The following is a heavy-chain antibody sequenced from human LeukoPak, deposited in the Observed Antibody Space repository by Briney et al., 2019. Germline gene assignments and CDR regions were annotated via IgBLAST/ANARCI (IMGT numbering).Heavy chain of an antibody. V-gene: IGHV4-4*09. CDR2: IYTSGST. Sequence: KPSETLSLTCTVSGGSISSYYWSWIRQPPGKELEWIGYIYTSGSTNYNPSLKSRVTISVDTSKNQFSLKLSSVTAADTAVYYCARSEWYIALDYWGQGTLVTVSS. CDR1: GGSISSYY. J-gene: IGHJ4*02. D-gene: IGHD3-3*01. CDR3: ARSEWYIALDY.